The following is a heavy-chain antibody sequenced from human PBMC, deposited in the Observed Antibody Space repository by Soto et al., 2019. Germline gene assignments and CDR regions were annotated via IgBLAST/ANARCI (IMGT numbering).Heavy chain of an antibody. D-gene: IGHD1-20*01. Sequence: GGSLRLSCAASAFTFSSYWMHWVRQAPGKGLVWVSRINSDGSSTSYADSVKGRFTISRDNAKNTLYLQMNRLRAEDTAVYYCARDGITGTTGYWGQGTPVTVSS. CDR3: ARDGITGTTGY. J-gene: IGHJ4*02. CDR2: INSDGSST. CDR1: AFTFSSYW. V-gene: IGHV3-74*01.